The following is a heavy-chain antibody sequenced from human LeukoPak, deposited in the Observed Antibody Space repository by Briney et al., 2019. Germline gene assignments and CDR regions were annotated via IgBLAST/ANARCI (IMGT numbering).Heavy chain of an antibody. J-gene: IGHJ5*02. CDR1: GTSISSSSYY. V-gene: IGHV4-39*01. Sequence: SETLSLPCTVSGTSISSSSYYWGWIRQPPGKGLEWIGSIYYSGSTYYNPSLKSRVTISVDTSKNQFSLKLSSVTAADTAVYYCARHVVVVAATPRWFDPWGQGTLVTVSS. CDR3: ARHVVVVAATPRWFDP. CDR2: IYYSGST. D-gene: IGHD2-15*01.